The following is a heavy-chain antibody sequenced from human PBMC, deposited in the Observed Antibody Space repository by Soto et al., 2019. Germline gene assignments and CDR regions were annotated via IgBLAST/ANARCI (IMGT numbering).Heavy chain of an antibody. CDR2: IIPIFGTA. J-gene: IGHJ3*02. D-gene: IGHD6-19*01. Sequence: SVKVSCKASGCTFSSYAISWVRQAPGQGLEWMGGIIPIFGTANYAQKFQGRVTITADKSTGTAYMELSSLRSEDTAVYYCASSSRGWYDAFDIWGQGTMVIVS. CDR3: ASSSRGWYDAFDI. CDR1: GCTFSSYA. V-gene: IGHV1-69*06.